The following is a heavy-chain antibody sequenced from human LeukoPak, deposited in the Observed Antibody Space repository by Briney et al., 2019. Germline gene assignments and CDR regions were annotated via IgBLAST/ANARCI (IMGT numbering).Heavy chain of an antibody. V-gene: IGHV3-23*01. CDR2: ISGRGGST. D-gene: IGHD2-2*01. J-gene: IGHJ4*02. CDR1: GFTFSSYA. Sequence: PGGTLRLSCAASGFTFSSYAMSWVRQAPGKGLEWVSAISGRGGSTYYADSVKGRFTISRDNSKNTLYLQMNSLRAEDTAVYYCAKGHAVYCSSTSCYLDYWGQGTLVTVSS. CDR3: AKGHAVYCSSTSCYLDY.